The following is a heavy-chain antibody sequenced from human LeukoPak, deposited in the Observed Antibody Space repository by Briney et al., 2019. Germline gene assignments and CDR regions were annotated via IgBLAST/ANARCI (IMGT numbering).Heavy chain of an antibody. V-gene: IGHV3-7*01. D-gene: IGHD5-18*01. CDR2: INPDGNKK. CDR3: ARDLAYSRLDY. Sequence: GGSLRLSCAASGFTFSSYSMNWVRQAPGKGLEWVASINPDGNKKYSADSVKGRFTISRDNAGNSLYLQMNSLRVEDTAFYYCARDLAYSRLDYWGQGMLVTVSS. CDR1: GFTFSSYS. J-gene: IGHJ4*02.